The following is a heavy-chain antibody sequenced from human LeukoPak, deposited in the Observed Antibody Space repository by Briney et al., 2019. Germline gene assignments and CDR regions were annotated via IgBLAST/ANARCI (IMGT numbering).Heavy chain of an antibody. J-gene: IGHJ6*02. D-gene: IGHD2-2*01. CDR3: GRDVVVVPAAIHYGMDV. Sequence: SETLSLTCAVYGGSFSDYFWGWIRQPPGKGLEWIGEINHSGRTYYNPSLKSRVTISVDTSKNQFSLNLSSVTAADTAVYYCGRDVVVVPAAIHYGMDVWGQGTTVPGSS. V-gene: IGHV4-34*01. CDR1: GGSFSDYF. CDR2: INHSGRT.